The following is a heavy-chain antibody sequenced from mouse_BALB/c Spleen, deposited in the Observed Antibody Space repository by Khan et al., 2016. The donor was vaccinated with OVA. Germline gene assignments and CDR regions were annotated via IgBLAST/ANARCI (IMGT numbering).Heavy chain of an antibody. CDR1: GFSLSSSGMG. J-gene: IGHJ4*01. Sequence: QVTLKESGPGILQPSQTLSLTCSFSGFSLSSSGMGVNWIRQPSGKGLEWLAHIYWDDDKRYNPSLKSRLTISRDTSRNQVFLKITSVDTADTATFYSARSPWLLHYAMDYWGQGTSVTVSS. D-gene: IGHD2-3*01. CDR2: IYWDDDK. CDR3: ARSPWLLHYAMDY. V-gene: IGHV8-12*01.